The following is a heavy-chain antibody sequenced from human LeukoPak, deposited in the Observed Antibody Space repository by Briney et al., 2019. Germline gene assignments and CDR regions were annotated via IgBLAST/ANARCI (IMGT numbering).Heavy chain of an antibody. Sequence: SETLFLTCTVSGGSISSRGYYWSWIRRPPGKGLEWIGSIYYSGSTYYNPSLKSRVTIFVDTPKNQFSLKLSSVTAADTAVYYCARQFHGSGYVDDLWGQGTLVTVSS. V-gene: IGHV4-39*01. CDR3: ARQFHGSGYVDDL. J-gene: IGHJ5*02. CDR2: IYYSGST. D-gene: IGHD5-12*01. CDR1: GGSISSRGYY.